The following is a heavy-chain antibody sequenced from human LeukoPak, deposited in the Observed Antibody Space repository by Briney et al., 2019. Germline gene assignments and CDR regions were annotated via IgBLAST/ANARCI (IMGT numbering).Heavy chain of an antibody. V-gene: IGHV4-59*05. CDR3: AKRGAGPFDY. CDR1: GGSISSYY. CDR2: IYYSGST. J-gene: IGHJ4*02. D-gene: IGHD6-19*01. Sequence: SETLSLTCTVSGGSISSYYWSWIRQPPGKGLEWIGSIYYSGSTYYNPSLKSRVTISVETANNQFSLKLRSVTAADTAVYYCAKRGAGPFDYWGQGTLVTVSS.